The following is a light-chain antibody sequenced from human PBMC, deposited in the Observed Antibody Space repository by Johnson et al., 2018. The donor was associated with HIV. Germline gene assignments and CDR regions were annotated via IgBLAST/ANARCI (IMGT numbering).Light chain of an antibody. V-gene: IGLV1-51*02. CDR1: SFNIGNNY. J-gene: IGLJ1*01. Sequence: QSVLTQPPSVSAAPGQKVTISCSGSSFNIGNNYVSWYQQLPGTAPKLLIYENNKRPSGIPDRFSGSKSGTSATLGITGLQTGDEADYYCGTWDSSLSAYVFGTWTKVTVL. CDR2: ENN. CDR3: GTWDSSLSAYV.